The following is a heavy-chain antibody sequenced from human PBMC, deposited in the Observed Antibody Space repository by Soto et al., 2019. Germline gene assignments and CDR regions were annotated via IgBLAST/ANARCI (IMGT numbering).Heavy chain of an antibody. J-gene: IGHJ5*01. CDR2: INPNSGGT. CDR3: ARDVSVSGDLGWFDS. CDR1: GYTFIGYY. V-gene: IGHV1-2*02. Sequence: ASVKVSCKASGYTFIGYYIHLVRQAPGQGLEWMGWINPNSGGTNYAQKFQGRVTMTRDTSISTAYMELSRLRSDDTAVYYCARDVSVSGDLGWFDSWGQGTLVTVS. D-gene: IGHD2-21*02.